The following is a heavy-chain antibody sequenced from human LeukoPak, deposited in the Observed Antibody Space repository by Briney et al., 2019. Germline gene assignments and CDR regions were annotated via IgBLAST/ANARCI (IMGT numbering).Heavy chain of an antibody. CDR1: GYTFTSYG. CDR3: AREGDGYNKCDY. J-gene: IGHJ4*02. D-gene: IGHD5-24*01. V-gene: IGHV1-18*01. Sequence: ASVKVSCKASGYTFTSYGISWVRQAPGQGLEWMGWISAYNGNTNYAQKLQGRVTMTTDTSTSTAHMELRSLRSDDTAVYYCAREGDGYNKCDYWGQGTLVTVSS. CDR2: ISAYNGNT.